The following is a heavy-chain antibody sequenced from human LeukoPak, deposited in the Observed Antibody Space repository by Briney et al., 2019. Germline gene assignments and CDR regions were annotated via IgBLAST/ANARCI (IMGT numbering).Heavy chain of an antibody. D-gene: IGHD6-13*01. V-gene: IGHV3-48*01. CDR1: GFTFSSYS. CDR2: ISSSSSTI. J-gene: IGHJ4*02. Sequence: PGGSLRLSCAASGFTFSSYSMNWVRQAPGKGMEWVSYISSSSSTIYYADSVKRRFTISRDNAKNSLYLQMNSLRAEDTAVYYCARDHPDYSSRGSGVDYWGQGTLVTVSS. CDR3: ARDHPDYSSRGSGVDY.